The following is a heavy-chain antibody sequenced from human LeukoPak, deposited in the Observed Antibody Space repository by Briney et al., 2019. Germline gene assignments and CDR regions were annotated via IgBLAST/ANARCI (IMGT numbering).Heavy chain of an antibody. D-gene: IGHD6-13*01. V-gene: IGHV4-59*01. CDR1: GGSISGYY. CDR2: IYYSGST. Sequence: SETLSLTCTVSGGSISGYYWSWIRQPPGKGLEWIGYIYYSGSTNYNPSLKSRVTISVDTSRNQFSLKLSSVTAADTAVYYCARGCSAGTPHNWFDPWGQGTLVTVSS. J-gene: IGHJ5*02. CDR3: ARGCSAGTPHNWFDP.